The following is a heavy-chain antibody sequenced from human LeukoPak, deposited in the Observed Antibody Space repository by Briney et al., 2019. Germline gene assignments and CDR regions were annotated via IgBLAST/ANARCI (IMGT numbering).Heavy chain of an antibody. CDR1: GGTFSSYA. CDR3: ARDRHYDSSAFHAFDI. J-gene: IGHJ3*02. D-gene: IGHD3-22*01. CDR2: IIPIFGTA. Sequence: SVKVSCKASGGTFSSYAISWVRQAPGQGLEWMGGIIPIFGTANYAQKFQGRVTITADESTSTAYMELSSLRSEDTAVYYCARDRHYDSSAFHAFDIWGQGTMVTVSS. V-gene: IGHV1-69*13.